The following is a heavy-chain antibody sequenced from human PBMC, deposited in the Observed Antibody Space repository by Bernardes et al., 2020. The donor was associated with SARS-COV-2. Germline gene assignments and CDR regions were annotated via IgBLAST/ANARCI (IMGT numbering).Heavy chain of an antibody. D-gene: IGHD2-21*01. CDR3: ARTFYYDRGGDSVFDQ. CDR1: GYTFSAYY. Sequence: ASLKVSCKASGYTFSAYYIHWLRQAPGQGFEWMGWISPKSGATNYAQKFQGRVTMTRDTAISTEYMQLSSLTSDDTAVYYCARTFYYDRGGDSVFDQWGQGTLVSVSS. V-gene: IGHV1-2*02. J-gene: IGHJ4*02. CDR2: ISPKSGAT.